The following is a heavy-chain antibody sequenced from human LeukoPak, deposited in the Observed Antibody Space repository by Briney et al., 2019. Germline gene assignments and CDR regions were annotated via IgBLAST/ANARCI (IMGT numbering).Heavy chain of an antibody. Sequence: PSGTLSLTCAVSGGSISSSNWWSWVRPPPGKGLEWIGEIYHSGSTNYNPSLKSRATISVDTSKNQFSLKLSSVTAADTAVYYCAKRGSNTWSDFDYWGQGTLVTVSS. V-gene: IGHV4-4*02. CDR3: AKRGSNTWSDFDY. D-gene: IGHD6-13*01. CDR2: IYHSGST. CDR1: GGSISSSNW. J-gene: IGHJ4*02.